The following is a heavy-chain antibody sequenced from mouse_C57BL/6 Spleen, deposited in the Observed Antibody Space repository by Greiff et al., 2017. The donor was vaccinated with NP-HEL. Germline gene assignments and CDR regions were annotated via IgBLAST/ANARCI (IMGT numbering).Heavy chain of an antibody. V-gene: IGHV3-6*01. D-gene: IGHD2-5*01. CDR3: ASVGYSNSYYFDY. Sequence: ESGPGLVKPSQSLSLTCSVTGYSITSGYYWNWIRQFPGNKLEWMGYISYDGSNNYIPSLKNRISITRDTSKNQFFLKLNSVTTEDTATYYCASVGYSNSYYFDYWGQGTTLTVSS. CDR1: GYSITSGYY. CDR2: ISYDGSN. J-gene: IGHJ2*01.